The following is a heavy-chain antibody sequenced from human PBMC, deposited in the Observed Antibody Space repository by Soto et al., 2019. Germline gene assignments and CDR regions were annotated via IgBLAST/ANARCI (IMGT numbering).Heavy chain of an antibody. CDR2: IYHSGST. D-gene: IGHD1-1*01. V-gene: IGHV4-30-2*01. CDR1: GGSISSGGYS. CDR3: ARDQLEGNWFDP. Sequence: QLQLQESGSGLVKPSQTLSLTCAVSGGSISSGGYSWNWIRQPPGKGLGWIGYIYHSGSTYYNPSLKSRVTIAVDKSNNQFSLKLTSVTAADTAVYYCARDQLEGNWFDPWGQGTLVTVSS. J-gene: IGHJ5*02.